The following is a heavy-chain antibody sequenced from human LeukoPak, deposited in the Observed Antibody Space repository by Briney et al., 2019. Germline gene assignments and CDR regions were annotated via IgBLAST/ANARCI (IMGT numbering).Heavy chain of an antibody. J-gene: IGHJ4*01. CDR2: INYSGST. V-gene: IGHV4-59*08. CDR1: GGSISSYY. D-gene: IGHD6-25*01. Sequence: TPSETLSLTCTVSGGSISSYYWSWIRQPPGKGLEWIGYINYSGSTNYNTSLKSRVTISVDMSNNPFSLRPSSVTAADTAVYYCAKSGGYGLIDYWGQGTLVTVSS. CDR3: AKSGGYGLIDY.